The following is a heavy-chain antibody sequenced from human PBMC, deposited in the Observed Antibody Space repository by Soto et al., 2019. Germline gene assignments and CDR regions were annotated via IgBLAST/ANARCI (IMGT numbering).Heavy chain of an antibody. J-gene: IGHJ6*02. Sequence: EVQLLESEGGLVQPGGSLRLSCAASAVTFTKYAMSWVRQAPGKGLEWVSATSVSGGSTNYADSVKGRFTISRDNSKSTLYLQMNSLRVEDTATYFCAKSGGTTWDYGMDVWGQGTTVIVSS. CDR3: AKSGGTTWDYGMDV. D-gene: IGHD1-26*01. CDR2: TSVSGGST. V-gene: IGHV3-23*01. CDR1: AVTFTKYA.